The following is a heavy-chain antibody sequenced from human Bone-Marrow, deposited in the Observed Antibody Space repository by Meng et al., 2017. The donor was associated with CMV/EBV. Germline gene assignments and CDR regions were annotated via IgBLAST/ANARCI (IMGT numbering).Heavy chain of an antibody. CDR3: SHLTGATYYFDY. D-gene: IGHD5-12*01. CDR2: IYCDDDK. Sequence: LKRPASCLMIPTGPDPLPRTFSVFSLSTIGGGVCWCWQPQGKALEWLALIYCDDDKRYSPSLKSRLTITKDTSKNQVVLTMTNMDPVDTATYYCSHLTGATYYFDYWGQGTLVTVSS. V-gene: IGHV2-5*02. CDR1: VFSLSTIGGG. J-gene: IGHJ4*02.